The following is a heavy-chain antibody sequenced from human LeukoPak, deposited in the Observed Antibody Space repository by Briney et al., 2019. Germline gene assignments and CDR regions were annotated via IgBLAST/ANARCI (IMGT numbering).Heavy chain of an antibody. CDR1: GGSISSYY. CDR2: IHDSGST. D-gene: IGHD3-10*01. V-gene: IGHV4-59*08. CDR3: AIGSYTFHY. J-gene: IGHJ4*02. Sequence: SETLSLTCSVSGGSISSYYWSWIRQPPGKGLEWIALIHDSGSTNYNPSLKSRVTMSLDTSKNRLSLKLSSVTAADTAVYYCAIGSYTFHYWGQGTLVTVSS.